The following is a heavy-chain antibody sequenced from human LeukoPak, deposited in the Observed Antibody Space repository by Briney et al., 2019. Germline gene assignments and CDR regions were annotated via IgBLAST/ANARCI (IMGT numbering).Heavy chain of an antibody. J-gene: IGHJ6*03. V-gene: IGHV1-69*04. Sequence: SVKVSRKASGGTFSSYAISWVRQAPGQGLEWMGRIIPILGIANYAQKFQGRVTITADKSTSTVYMELSSLRSEDTAVYYCARAGAAAGGGVDYYYYYYMDVWGKGTTVTVSS. CDR3: ARAGAAAGGGVDYYYYYYMDV. CDR1: GGTFSSYA. CDR2: IIPILGIA. D-gene: IGHD6-13*01.